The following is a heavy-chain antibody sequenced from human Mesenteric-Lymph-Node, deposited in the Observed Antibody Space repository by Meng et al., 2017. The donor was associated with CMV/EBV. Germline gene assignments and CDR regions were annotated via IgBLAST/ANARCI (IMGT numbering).Heavy chain of an antibody. Sequence: GESLKISCAASGFTFSTYSMNWVRQAPGKGLEWVSSISTSSSYIYYADSMKGRFTISRDNAKNSLYLQMNSLRAEDTAVYYCARVQDDYYDSSGYYSLDYWGQGTLVTVSS. CDR1: GFTFSTYS. CDR3: ARVQDDYYDSSGYYSLDY. D-gene: IGHD3-22*01. CDR2: ISTSSSYI. J-gene: IGHJ4*02. V-gene: IGHV3-21*01.